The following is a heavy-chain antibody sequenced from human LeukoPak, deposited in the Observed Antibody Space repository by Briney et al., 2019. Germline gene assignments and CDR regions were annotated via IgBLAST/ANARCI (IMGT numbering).Heavy chain of an antibody. J-gene: IGHJ6*04. Sequence: GGSLRLSCAASGFTFSNYWMNWVRQAPGKGLEWVSYISSSGSTIYYADSVKSRFTISRDNAKNSLYLQMNSLRAEDTAVYYCAELGITMIGGVWGKGTTVTISS. D-gene: IGHD3-10*02. CDR3: AELGITMIGGV. CDR2: ISSSGSTI. CDR1: GFTFSNYW. V-gene: IGHV3-48*04.